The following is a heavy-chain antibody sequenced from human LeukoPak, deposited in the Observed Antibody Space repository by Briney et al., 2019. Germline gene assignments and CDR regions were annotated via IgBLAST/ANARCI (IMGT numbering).Heavy chain of an antibody. D-gene: IGHD1-20*01. J-gene: IGHJ4*02. CDR1: GFTFSNYW. Sequence: GGSLRLSCAASGFTFSNYWMSWVRQAPGKGLEWVANIKQDGSEKYYVGSVKGRFTISRDNAKNSLYLQMNSLRAEDTAVYYCARDNNWSSDYWGQGTLVTVSS. CDR2: IKQDGSEK. V-gene: IGHV3-7*03. CDR3: ARDNNWSSDY.